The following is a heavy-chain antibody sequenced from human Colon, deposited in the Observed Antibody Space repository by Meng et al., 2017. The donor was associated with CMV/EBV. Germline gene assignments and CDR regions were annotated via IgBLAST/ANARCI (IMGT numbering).Heavy chain of an antibody. Sequence: GGSLRLSCAASGFTFSNYAMAWIRQAPGKGLEWVANIKQDGSEKYYVDSVKGRFTISRDNAKNSLYLQMNSLRAEDTAVYYCAREQSGYFDYWGQGTLVTVSS. D-gene: IGHD3-3*01. CDR3: AREQSGYFDY. CDR2: IKQDGSEK. V-gene: IGHV3-7*01. CDR1: GFTFSNYA. J-gene: IGHJ4*02.